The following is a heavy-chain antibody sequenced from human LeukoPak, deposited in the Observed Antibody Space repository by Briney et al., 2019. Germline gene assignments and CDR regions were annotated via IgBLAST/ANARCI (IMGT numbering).Heavy chain of an antibody. CDR1: GFTFSSYS. J-gene: IGHJ4*02. CDR3: ARRSYSGRDY. V-gene: IGHV3-48*01. Sequence: GGSLRLSCAASGFTFSSYSMKWVRQAPGRGLEWVSYISSSSSTIYYADSVKGRFTISRDNANNSLYLQMNSLRAEDTAVYYCARRSYSGRDYWGQGTLVTVSS. CDR2: ISSSSSTI. D-gene: IGHD2-15*01.